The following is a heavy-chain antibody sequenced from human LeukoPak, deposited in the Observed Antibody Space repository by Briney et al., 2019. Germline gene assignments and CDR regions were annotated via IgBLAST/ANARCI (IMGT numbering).Heavy chain of an antibody. CDR2: IIKTGSTI. J-gene: IGHJ3*02. D-gene: IGHD6-19*01. CDR1: GFTCISYG. Sequence: GGSLRLSCAATGFTCISYGMNWVRQAPGKGLEWVSYIIKTGSTIYYADSVKGRFTISRDNAKSSLYLQMNSLRDEDTAVYYCARDVPNSCVGPFYIWGQGTKVTVSS. CDR3: ARDVPNSCVGPFYI. V-gene: IGHV3-48*02.